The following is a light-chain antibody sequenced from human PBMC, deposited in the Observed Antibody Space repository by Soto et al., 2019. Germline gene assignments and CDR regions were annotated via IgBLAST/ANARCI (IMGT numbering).Light chain of an antibody. CDR1: SSDVGGYNY. V-gene: IGLV2-14*01. J-gene: IGLJ3*02. CDR3: SSYTSSSWV. CDR2: DVS. Sequence: QSALTQPASVSGSPGQLITISCTGTSSDVGGYNYVSWYQQHPGKAPKLMIYDVSNRPSGVSNRFSGSKSGNTASLTISGLQAEDEADYYCSSYTSSSWVFGGGTKLTVL.